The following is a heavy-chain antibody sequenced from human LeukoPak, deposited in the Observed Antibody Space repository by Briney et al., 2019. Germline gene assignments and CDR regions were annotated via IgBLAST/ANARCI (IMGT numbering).Heavy chain of an antibody. CDR2: ISSSSSYI. CDR1: GFTFSSYS. D-gene: IGHD3-22*01. Sequence: PGGSLRLSCAASGFTFSSYSMNWVRQAPGKGLEWVSSISSSSSYIYYADSVKGRFTISRDNAKNSLYLQMNSLRAEDTAVYYCARDQDYYDSSGYYFNWFDPWGQGTMVTVSS. CDR3: ARDQDYYDSSGYYFNWFDP. J-gene: IGHJ5*01. V-gene: IGHV3-21*01.